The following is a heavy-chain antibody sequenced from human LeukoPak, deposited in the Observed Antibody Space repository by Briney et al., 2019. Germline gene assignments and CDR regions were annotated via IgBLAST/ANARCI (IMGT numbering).Heavy chain of an antibody. CDR1: GFIFEEEI. V-gene: IGHV3-43*01. CDR2: ISWDGSRT. D-gene: IGHD2-8*01. Sequence: GESLRLSCAASGFIFEEEIMHWVRQAPGKGLEWVSFISWDGSRTYYADSVKGRFTVSRDNSKNSLYLQMTSLRSEDSALYHCVRQKSNGGGSLDFWGRGTLVIVSS. J-gene: IGHJ4*02. CDR3: VRQKSNGGGSLDF.